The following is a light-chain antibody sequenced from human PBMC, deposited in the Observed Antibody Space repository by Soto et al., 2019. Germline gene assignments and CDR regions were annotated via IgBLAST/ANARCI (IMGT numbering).Light chain of an antibody. CDR1: SSDVGGYNY. CDR2: DVS. V-gene: IGLV2-14*03. J-gene: IGLJ2*01. Sequence: QSALTQPASVSGSPGQSITISCTGTSSDVGGYNYVSWYQQHPGKAPKLMIYDVSNRPSGVSIRFSGSKSGNTASLTISGLQVEDEADYYCSSYTSSSTLVFGGGTKVTVL. CDR3: SSYTSSSTLV.